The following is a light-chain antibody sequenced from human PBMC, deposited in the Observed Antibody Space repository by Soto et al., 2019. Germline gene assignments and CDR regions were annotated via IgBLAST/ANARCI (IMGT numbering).Light chain of an antibody. Sequence: EVVMTQSPATLTVSPGERATLSCRASQSVSRNLAWYQQKPGQAPRRLIYGASTRATVIPARFSGSGSGTEFTLTIGSLQSEDFADYYCQQYNNWPPRYTFGQGTKLEIK. CDR1: QSVSRN. J-gene: IGKJ2*01. V-gene: IGKV3-15*01. CDR2: GAS. CDR3: QQYNNWPPRYT.